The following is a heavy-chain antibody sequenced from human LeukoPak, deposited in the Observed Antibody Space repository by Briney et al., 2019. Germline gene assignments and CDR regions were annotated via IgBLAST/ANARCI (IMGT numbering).Heavy chain of an antibody. J-gene: IGHJ4*02. CDR2: ISTYTGNT. V-gene: IGHV1-18*01. D-gene: IGHD2-2*02. CDR1: GYTFTSYD. Sequence: GASVKVSCKASGYTFTSYDINWVRQATGQGLEWMGWISTYTGNTKYSQKVQGRVTMTTDTSTSTAYMELRSLRSDDTATYYCARTIIVPSAIVVTVGDQLDPFEYYFDYWGQGTLVTVSS. CDR3: ARTIIVPSAIVVTVGDQLDPFEYYFDY.